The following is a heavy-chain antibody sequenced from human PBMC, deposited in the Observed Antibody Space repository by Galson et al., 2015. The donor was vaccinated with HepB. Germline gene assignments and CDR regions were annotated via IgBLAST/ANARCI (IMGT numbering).Heavy chain of an antibody. J-gene: IGHJ6*02. V-gene: IGHV5-51*01. Sequence: QSGAEVKKPGESLKISCKGSGYSFTSYWIGWVRQMPGKGLEWMGIIYPGDSDTRYSPSFQGQVTFSADKTISTAYLQWGSLKASDTAMYYCARHRGWDYYGSYYYYGMDVWGQGTTVTVSS. CDR1: GYSFTSYW. CDR2: IYPGDSDT. D-gene: IGHD3-10*01. CDR3: ARHRGWDYYGSYYYYGMDV.